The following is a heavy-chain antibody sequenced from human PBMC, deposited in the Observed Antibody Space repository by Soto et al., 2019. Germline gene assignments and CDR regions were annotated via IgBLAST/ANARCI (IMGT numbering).Heavy chain of an antibody. D-gene: IGHD3-9*01. V-gene: IGHV3-23*01. J-gene: IGHJ4*02. CDR1: GFSFSSYA. CDR2: IRGSGGRT. CDR3: ATDIDDYLDPGLMYY. Sequence: EMQLLESGGGLIQPGGSLRLSCVASGFSFSSYAMNWVRQAPGKGLEWVSAIRGSGGRTYYVDSVKGRFTISRDNSKSTLYLQMDSVRAEDGAVYYCATDIDDYLDPGLMYYLGQGILVPVSS.